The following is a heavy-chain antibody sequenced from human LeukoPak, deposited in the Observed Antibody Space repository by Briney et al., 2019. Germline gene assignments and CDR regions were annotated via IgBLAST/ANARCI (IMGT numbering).Heavy chain of an antibody. Sequence: SETLSLTCAVYGGSFSGYYWSWIRQPPGKGLEWIGEINHSGSTNYNPSLKSRVTISVDTSKNQFSLKLSSVTAADTAVYYCARLGPYCSSPSCYSPGGYYYYYYMDVWGKGTTVTVSS. CDR2: INHSGST. V-gene: IGHV4-34*01. CDR1: GGSFSGYY. CDR3: ARLGPYCSSPSCYSPGGYYYYYYMDV. J-gene: IGHJ6*03. D-gene: IGHD2-2*01.